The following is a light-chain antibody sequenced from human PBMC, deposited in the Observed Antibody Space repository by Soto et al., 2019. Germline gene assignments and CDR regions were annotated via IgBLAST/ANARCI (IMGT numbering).Light chain of an antibody. V-gene: IGLV2-14*01. CDR3: RSYTSSSTLVV. CDR1: SSDVGGYNY. CDR2: EVS. Sequence: QSALTQPASVSGSPGQSITISCTGTSSDVGGYNYVSWYQQHPGKAPKLMIYEVSNRPSGVSNRFSGSKSGNTASLTISGLQAEDEADYYCRSYTSSSTLVVFGGGTQVTVL. J-gene: IGLJ3*02.